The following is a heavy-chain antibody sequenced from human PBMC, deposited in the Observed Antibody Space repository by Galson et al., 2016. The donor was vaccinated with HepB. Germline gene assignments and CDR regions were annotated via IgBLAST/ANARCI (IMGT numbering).Heavy chain of an antibody. CDR3: ARGGSRPIDY. D-gene: IGHD1-26*01. V-gene: IGHV3-74*01. CDR2: INTDGSST. CDR1: GFTFSSFS. Sequence: SLRLSCAVSGFTFSSFSMNWVRQAPGKGLVWVSRINTDGSSTSYADSVKGRFTISRDNAKNTLYLQMNSLRAEDTAVYYCARGGSRPIDYWGQGTLVTVSS. J-gene: IGHJ4*02.